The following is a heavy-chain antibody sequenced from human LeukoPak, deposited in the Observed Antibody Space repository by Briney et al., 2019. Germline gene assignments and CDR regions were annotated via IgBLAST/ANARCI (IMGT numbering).Heavy chain of an antibody. Sequence: PETLSLTCTVSGGSISSDYWSGIRQPPGKGLERIGYLHYSETTNYNPSLKRRVTISLDTSKNPFSLRLTSATAADTAVYYCAKRGGGLFDPTLDYWGQGTLVTVSS. CDR3: AKRGGGLFDPTLDY. V-gene: IGHV4-59*08. J-gene: IGHJ4*02. CDR2: LHYSETT. CDR1: GGSISSDY. D-gene: IGHD3-16*01.